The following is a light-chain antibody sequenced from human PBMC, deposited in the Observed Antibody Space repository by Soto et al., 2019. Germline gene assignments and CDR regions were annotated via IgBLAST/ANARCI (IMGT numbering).Light chain of an antibody. CDR3: QQFGSSPRT. V-gene: IGKV3-20*01. Sequence: IVFTHSPVTLSCSPVERATLSCRASQSFVNMYLAWYQQKPGQAPRLLMYGASRRPTGIPDRFSGSGSGTDFTLTISRLEPEDFAVYYCQQFGSSPRTFGQGTKVDIK. CDR2: GAS. CDR1: QSFVNMY. J-gene: IGKJ1*01.